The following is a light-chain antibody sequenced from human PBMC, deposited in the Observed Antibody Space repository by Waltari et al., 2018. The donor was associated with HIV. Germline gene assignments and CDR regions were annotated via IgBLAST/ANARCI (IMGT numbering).Light chain of an antibody. V-gene: IGLV3-19*01. CDR2: GKN. CDR3: KTRDRSGNLYV. CDR1: NLRTYY. J-gene: IGLJ1*01. Sequence: SSEVTQVPAVSVALGQTVKIICQGANLRTYYASWYQQRPGQAPVLVSYGKNKRPSEIPDRFSSSASRNTASLTITGAQAEDEADYYCKTRDRSGNLYVFGTGTTVTVL.